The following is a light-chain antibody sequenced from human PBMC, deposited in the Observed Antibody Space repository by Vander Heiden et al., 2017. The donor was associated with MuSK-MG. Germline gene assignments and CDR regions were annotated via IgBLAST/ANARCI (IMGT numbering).Light chain of an antibody. Sequence: GQSITISCTGTSSDVGGYNYVSWYQQHPGKAPKLILYDVSNRRSGVANRCSGSKSGNTASLTISGLQAEDEADYYCSSYTGSNILVVFGGGTKLTVL. CDR3: SSYTGSNILVV. CDR1: SSDVGGYNY. J-gene: IGLJ2*01. CDR2: DVS. V-gene: IGLV2-14*04.